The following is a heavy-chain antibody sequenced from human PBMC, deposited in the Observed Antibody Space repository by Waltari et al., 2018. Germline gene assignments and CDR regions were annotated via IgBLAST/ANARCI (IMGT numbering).Heavy chain of an antibody. J-gene: IGHJ3*01. V-gene: IGHV1-2*02. CDR2: INPNRCDT. CDR1: GYAFSGFY. D-gene: IGHD3-16*02. Sequence: QAQLMQSGAEVKQPGASVKVSCKASGYAFSGFYIHWVRQAPGQGLEWMGWINPNRCDTHHAQKFQDSVTLTRDTSITTTYLELSSLTSDDAAVYFCARDQYGGYPPNAFDLWGQGTKVTVSS. CDR3: ARDQYGGYPPNAFDL.